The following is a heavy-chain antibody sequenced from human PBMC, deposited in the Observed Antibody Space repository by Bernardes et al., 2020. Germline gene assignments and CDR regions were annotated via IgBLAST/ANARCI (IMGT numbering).Heavy chain of an antibody. V-gene: IGHV3-23*01. CDR1: GFTFSSYA. CDR2: ISGSGGST. J-gene: IGHJ1*01. CDR3: AKDRCSGGSCYVRDFQH. Sequence: GSLRLSCAASGFTFSSYAMSWVRQAPGKGLEWVSAISGSGGSTYYADSVKGRFTISRDNSKNTLYLQMNSLRAEDTAVYYCAKDRCSGGSCYVRDFQHWGQGTLVTVSS. D-gene: IGHD2-15*01.